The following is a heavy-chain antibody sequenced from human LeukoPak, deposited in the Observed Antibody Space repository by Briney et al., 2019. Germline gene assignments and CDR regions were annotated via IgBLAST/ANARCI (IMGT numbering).Heavy chain of an antibody. CDR3: ATAHTLRFLEWLYYDYYYGMDV. J-gene: IGHJ6*02. D-gene: IGHD3-3*01. CDR1: GFTFSSYA. V-gene: IGHV3-30-3*01. CDR2: ISYDGSNK. Sequence: PGRSLRLSCAASGFTFSSYAMHWVRQAPGKGLEWVAVISYDGSNKYYADSVKGRFTISRDNSKNTLYLQMNSLRAEDTAVYYCATAHTLRFLEWLYYDYYYGMDVWGQGTTVTVSS.